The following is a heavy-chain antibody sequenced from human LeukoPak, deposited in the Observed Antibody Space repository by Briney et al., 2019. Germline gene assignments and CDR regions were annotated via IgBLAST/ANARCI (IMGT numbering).Heavy chain of an antibody. CDR3: ARDRSDIVTGYNDAFDV. V-gene: IGHV3-20*04. J-gene: IGHJ3*01. Sequence: PGGSLRLSCAASGFTFDDYGMSWVRQAPGKGLEWVSGINWNGGSTGYADSVKGRLTISRDNAKNSLYLQMNSLRAEDTAVYYCARDRSDIVTGYNDAFDVWGQGTMVTVSP. CDR1: GFTFDDYG. CDR2: INWNGGST. D-gene: IGHD3-9*01.